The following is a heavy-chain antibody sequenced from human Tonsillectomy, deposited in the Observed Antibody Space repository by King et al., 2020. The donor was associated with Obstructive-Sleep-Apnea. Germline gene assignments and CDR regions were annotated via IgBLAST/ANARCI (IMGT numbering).Heavy chain of an antibody. CDR1: GFTFSSYW. D-gene: IGHD2-2*01. V-gene: IGHV3-7*03. Sequence: VQLVESGGGLVQPGGSVRLSCAASGFTFSSYWMNWVRQAPGKGLEWVANIKQDGSENYYVDSVKGRFTISRDNAKSSLYLRMNSLRAEDTAVYYCTRGLRLVVAGTCAFEICGQGTMVTVSS. CDR3: TRGLRLVVAGTCAFEI. J-gene: IGHJ3*02. CDR2: IKQDGSEN.